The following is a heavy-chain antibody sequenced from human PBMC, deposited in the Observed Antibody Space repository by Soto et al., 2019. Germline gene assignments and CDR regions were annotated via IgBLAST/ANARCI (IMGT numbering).Heavy chain of an antibody. D-gene: IGHD3-3*01. CDR3: ARSYPNTIFGVAPSRGLDV. Sequence: SETLSLTCIVSGGSISSNYWSWIRQPPGKGLEWIGYIYYTGSTNFNPSLKNRVIISVDTSKNQFSLKLSSVTAADTAVYYCARSYPNTIFGVAPSRGLDVWGQGTTVTVSS. CDR1: GGSISSNY. J-gene: IGHJ6*02. CDR2: IYYTGST. V-gene: IGHV4-59*01.